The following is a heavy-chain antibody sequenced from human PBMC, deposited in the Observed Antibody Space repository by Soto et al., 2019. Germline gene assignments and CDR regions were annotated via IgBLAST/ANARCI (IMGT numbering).Heavy chain of an antibody. J-gene: IGHJ4*02. CDR1: GFTFSSYA. CDR3: TKDHGYGYSSGWYYFDY. Sequence: EVQLLESGGGLVQPGGSLRLSCAASGFTFSSYAMSWVRQAPGKGLEWVSAISGSGGSTYYADSVKGRFTISRDNSKNTLYLQMNSLRAEDTAVYYCTKDHGYGYSSGWYYFDYWGQGTLVTVSS. CDR2: ISGSGGST. D-gene: IGHD6-19*01. V-gene: IGHV3-23*01.